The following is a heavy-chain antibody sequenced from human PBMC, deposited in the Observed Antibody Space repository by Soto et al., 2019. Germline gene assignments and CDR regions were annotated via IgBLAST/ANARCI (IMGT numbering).Heavy chain of an antibody. CDR2: ISYDGSNK. CDR3: ARDPTQQLVFRHQYTKYSFSFDY. J-gene: IGHJ4*02. CDR1: GFTFSSYA. V-gene: IGHV3-30-3*01. Sequence: GGSLRLSCAASGFTFSSYAMHWVRQAPGKGLEWVAVISYDGSNKYYADSVKGRFTISRDNSKNTLYLQMNSLRAEDTAVYYCARDPTQQLVFRHQYTKYSFSFDYWGQGTLVTVSS. D-gene: IGHD6-13*01.